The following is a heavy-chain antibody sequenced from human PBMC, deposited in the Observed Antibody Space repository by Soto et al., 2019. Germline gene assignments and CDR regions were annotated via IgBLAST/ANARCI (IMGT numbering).Heavy chain of an antibody. D-gene: IGHD3-3*01. CDR1: GFTFSNAW. CDR2: IKSKTDGGTT. Sequence: PGGSLRLSCAASGFTFSNAWMSWVRQAPGKGLEWVGRIKSKTDGGTTDYAAPVKGRFTISRDDSKNTLYLQMNSLKTEDTAVYYCTTDHVTIFGVVMWVYWGQGTLVTVSS. CDR3: TTDHVTIFGVVMWVY. J-gene: IGHJ4*02. V-gene: IGHV3-15*01.